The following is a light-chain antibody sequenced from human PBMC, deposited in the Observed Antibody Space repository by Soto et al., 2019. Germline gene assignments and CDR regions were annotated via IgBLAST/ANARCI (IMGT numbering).Light chain of an antibody. CDR3: SSYAGSNNFVV. J-gene: IGLJ2*01. Sequence: QSALTQPASVSGSPGQSITISCTGTSSDIGSYNYVAWYQQFPGKTPKLIIYEVRNRPSGVSFRFSGSKSGNTASLTVSGLQAEDEADYYCSSYAGSNNFVVFGGGTKLTVL. V-gene: IGLV2-14*01. CDR1: SSDIGSYNY. CDR2: EVR.